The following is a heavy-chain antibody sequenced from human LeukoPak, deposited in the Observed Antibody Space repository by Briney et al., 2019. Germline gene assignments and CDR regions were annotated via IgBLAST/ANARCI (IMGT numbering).Heavy chain of an antibody. V-gene: IGHV1-8*01. CDR1: GYTFTSYD. J-gene: IGHJ4*02. Sequence: GASVKVSCKASGYTFTSYDINWVRQATGQGLEWMGWMNPNSGNTGYAQKFQGRVTMTRNTSISTAYMELSSLRSEDTAVYYCARRKSRPRSLDTQRRAFDYWGQGTLVTVSS. CDR2: MNPNSGNT. D-gene: IGHD3/OR15-3a*01. CDR3: ARRKSRPRSLDTQRRAFDY.